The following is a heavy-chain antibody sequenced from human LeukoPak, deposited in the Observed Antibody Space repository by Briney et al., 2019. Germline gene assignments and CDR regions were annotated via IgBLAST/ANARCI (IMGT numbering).Heavy chain of an antibody. J-gene: IGHJ4*02. V-gene: IGHV1-2*02. CDR3: ARGGYDSSGYYWDYFDY. D-gene: IGHD3-22*01. CDR2: INPNSGGT. CDR1: GYTFTCYY. Sequence: ASVKVSCKAVGYTFTCYYMHWVRQAPGQGLEWRGWINPNSGGTNYAQKFQGRVTMTRDTSISTAYMELSRLRSDDTAVYYCARGGYDSSGYYWDYFDYWGQGTLVTVSS.